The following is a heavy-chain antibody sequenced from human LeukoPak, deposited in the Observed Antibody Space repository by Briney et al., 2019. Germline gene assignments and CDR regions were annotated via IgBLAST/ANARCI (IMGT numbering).Heavy chain of an antibody. CDR3: AKDQRPDSGYGIDY. CDR1: GFSFSNYA. D-gene: IGHD5-12*01. CDR2: IFGGGTTT. J-gene: IGHJ4*02. Sequence: GGSLRLSCAASGFSFSNYAMSWVRQAPRKGLEWVSVIFGGGTTTYYADSVKGRFTISRDNSKNTLYLQMHSLRVEDTAVYYCAKDQRPDSGYGIDYWGQGTLVTVSS. V-gene: IGHV3-23*03.